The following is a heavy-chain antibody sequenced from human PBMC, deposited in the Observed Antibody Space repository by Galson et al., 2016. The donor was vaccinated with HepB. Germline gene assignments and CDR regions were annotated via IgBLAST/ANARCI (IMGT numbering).Heavy chain of an antibody. D-gene: IGHD6-13*01. V-gene: IGHV3-48*04. CDR2: ISSSSTI. CDR1: GFTFSSYS. CDR3: ARLGIALAAFDI. Sequence: SLRLSCAASGFTFSSYSMNWVRQAPGKGLEWVSYISSSSTIYYADSVKGRFTISRDNAKNSLYLQMNSPRAEDTAVYYCARLGIALAAFDIWGQGTMVNVSS. J-gene: IGHJ3*02.